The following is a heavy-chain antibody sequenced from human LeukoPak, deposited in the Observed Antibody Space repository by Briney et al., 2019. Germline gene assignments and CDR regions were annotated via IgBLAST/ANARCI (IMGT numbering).Heavy chain of an antibody. Sequence: GSLRLSCAASGFTFSSYTMNWVRQPPGKGLEWIGEINHSGSTNYNPSLKSRVTISVDTSKNQFSLKLSSVTAADTAVYYCARGRRRYYYDSSGYYYGSWFDPWGQGTLVTASS. D-gene: IGHD3-22*01. V-gene: IGHV4-34*01. J-gene: IGHJ5*02. CDR1: GFTFSSYT. CDR3: ARGRRRYYYDSSGYYYGSWFDP. CDR2: INHSGST.